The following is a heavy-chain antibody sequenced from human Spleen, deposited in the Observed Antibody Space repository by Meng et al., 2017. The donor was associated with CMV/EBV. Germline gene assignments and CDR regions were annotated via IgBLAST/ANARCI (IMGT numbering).Heavy chain of an antibody. CDR1: GGTFSSYA. CDR3: ARGVGGSPGSLNDY. Sequence: QVQRAQAGVEVKKPGSSVKVSCKASGGTFSSYAISWVRQAPGQGLEWMGGIIPIFGTANYAQKFQGRVTITADESTSTAYMELSSLRSEDTAVYYCARGVGGSPGSLNDYWGQGTLVTVSS. J-gene: IGHJ4*02. CDR2: IIPIFGTA. D-gene: IGHD3-16*01. V-gene: IGHV1-69*01.